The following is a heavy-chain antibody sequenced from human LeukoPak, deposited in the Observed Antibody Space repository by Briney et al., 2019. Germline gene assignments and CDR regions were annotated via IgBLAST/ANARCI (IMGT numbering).Heavy chain of an antibody. D-gene: IGHD2-21*02. CDR2: IYYSGST. J-gene: IGHJ4*02. CDR3: ARTAERALFDY. Sequence: SETLSLTCTVSGGSISSYYWSWIRQPPGKGLEWIGYIYYSGSTNYNPSLKSRVTISVDTSKNQFSLKLSSVTAADTAVYYCARTAERALFDYWGQGTLVTVSS. V-gene: IGHV4-59*01. CDR1: GGSISSYY.